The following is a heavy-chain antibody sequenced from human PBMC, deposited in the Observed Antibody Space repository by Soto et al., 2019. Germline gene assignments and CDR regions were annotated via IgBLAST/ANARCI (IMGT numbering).Heavy chain of an antibody. CDR2: IHYSGNT. D-gene: IGHD1-26*01. CDR1: GGSISGYY. J-gene: IGHJ6*02. CDR3: ARTTQGGNMDV. V-gene: IGHV4-59*01. Sequence: QVHLQESGPGLVKPSETLSLTCTVSGGSISGYYWSWFRQPPGKGLEWIAYIHYSGNTKYNLSLKSRVSMSKDTSKNQFSLKLSSVTAADTAVYYCARTTQGGNMDVWGQGATVTVSS.